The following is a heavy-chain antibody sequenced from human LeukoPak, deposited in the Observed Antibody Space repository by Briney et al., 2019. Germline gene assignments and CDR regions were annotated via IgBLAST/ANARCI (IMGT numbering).Heavy chain of an antibody. J-gene: IGHJ6*02. CDR1: GGSISSYY. D-gene: IGHD2-15*01. Sequence: PSETLSLTCTVSGGSISSYYWSWVRQPPGKGLEWIGYMSYSGNTNYNPSLKSRVIISVDTSKNQFSLNLSSVTAADTAVYYCAGDGSCSGGSCYPYYYGMDVWGQGTTVTVSS. CDR2: MSYSGNT. CDR3: AGDGSCSGGSCYPYYYGMDV. V-gene: IGHV4-59*01.